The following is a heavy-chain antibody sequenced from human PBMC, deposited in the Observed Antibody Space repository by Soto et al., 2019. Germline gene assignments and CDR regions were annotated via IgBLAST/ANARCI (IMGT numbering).Heavy chain of an antibody. V-gene: IGHV4-34*01. CDR1: GGSFSGYY. D-gene: IGHD6-6*01. Sequence: SETLYLTCAVYGGSFSGYYWSWIRQPPGKGLEWIGEINHSGSTNYNPSLKSRVTISVDTSKNQFSLKLSSVTAADTAVYYCARGPRGGAARPRYYYYYMDVWGKGTTVTVSS. CDR2: INHSGST. CDR3: ARGPRGGAARPRYYYYYMDV. J-gene: IGHJ6*03.